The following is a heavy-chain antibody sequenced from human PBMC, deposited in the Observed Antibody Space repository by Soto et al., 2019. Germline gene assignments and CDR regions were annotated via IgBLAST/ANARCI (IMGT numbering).Heavy chain of an antibody. CDR3: ATYRKFFQI. J-gene: IGHJ3*02. CDR1: GGSISNYY. CDR2: IYSSGYT. Sequence: SETLSLTCTVSGGSISNYYWSWIRQPPGKGLEWIGYIYSSGYTYYNSSLKSRVTISVDRSKNHFFLNLTSVTAADTAVYYCATYRKFFQIWGQGTKVTVSS. V-gene: IGHV4-59*12.